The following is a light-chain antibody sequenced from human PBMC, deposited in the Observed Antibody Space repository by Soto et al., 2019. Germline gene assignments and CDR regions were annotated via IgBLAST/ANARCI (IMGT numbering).Light chain of an antibody. CDR1: RSNIGNNY. V-gene: IGLV1-51*01. J-gene: IGLJ3*02. CDR3: EAWDSNLSGGV. CDR2: DND. Sequence: QSVLTQPPSVSAAPGQKVTVSCSGSRSNIGNNYVSWYQHLPGTAPKLLIYDNDKRPSGIPDRFSASMSGTSATLDITGLQTGDEADYYCEAWDSNLSGGVFGGGTKLTVL.